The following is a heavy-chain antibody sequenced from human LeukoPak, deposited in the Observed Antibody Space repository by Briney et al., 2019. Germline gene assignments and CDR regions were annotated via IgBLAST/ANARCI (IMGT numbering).Heavy chain of an antibody. CDR1: GGSFSGYY. CDR2: INHSGST. D-gene: IGHD3-22*01. J-gene: IGHJ4*02. Sequence: PSETLSLTCAVYGGSFSGYYWSWIRQPPGKGLEWIGEINHSGSTNYNPSLKIRVTISVDTSKNQFSLKLSSVTAADTAVYYCARNLGLYGTSGYYSYYFDYWGQGTLVTVSS. CDR3: ARNLGLYGTSGYYSYYFDY. V-gene: IGHV4-34*01.